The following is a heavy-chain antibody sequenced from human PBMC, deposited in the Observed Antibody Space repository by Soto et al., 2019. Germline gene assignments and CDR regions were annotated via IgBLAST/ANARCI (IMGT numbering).Heavy chain of an antibody. J-gene: IGHJ4*02. CDR2: IYYDGNT. CDR1: GDSISSNSHY. CDR3: VRHAQWIIRAY. D-gene: IGHD5-12*01. Sequence: SDTLSLTCTVSGDSISSNSHYWGWIRQPPGKGLESIANIYYDGNTYYNPSLKSRVTISLDTSKNQFSLRLNSVTAADTAVYYCVRHAQWIIRAYWGQGSLVTVSS. V-gene: IGHV4-39*01.